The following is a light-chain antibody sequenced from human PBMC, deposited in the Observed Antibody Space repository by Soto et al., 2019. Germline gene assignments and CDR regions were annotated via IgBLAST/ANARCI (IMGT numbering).Light chain of an antibody. Sequence: EIVLTQSPGTLSLSPGDRATLSCRASQSVSSFYLAWYQQKPGQAPRLHIYDATSRATAIPDRFSGSGSGTDFTLTISRLEPGDSAVYFFQQYGTSPPNIFGQGTKREIK. CDR3: QQYGTSPPNI. CDR2: DAT. J-gene: IGKJ2*01. CDR1: QSVSSFY. V-gene: IGKV3-20*01.